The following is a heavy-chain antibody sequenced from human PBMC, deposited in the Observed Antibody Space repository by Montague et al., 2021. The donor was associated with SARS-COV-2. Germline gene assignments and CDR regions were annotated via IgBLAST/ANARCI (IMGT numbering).Heavy chain of an antibody. D-gene: IGHD3-3*01. J-gene: IGHJ4*02. CDR2: IYYSGST. CDR3: ARALSITIFGVVWSFDY. V-gene: IGHV4-31*03. CDR1: GGSISSGGYY. Sequence: TLSLTCTVSGGSISSGGYYWSWIRQHPGKGLEWIGYIYYSGSTYYNPSLKSRVTISVDTSKNQFSLKLSSVTAADTAVYYCARALSITIFGVVWSFDYWGQGTLVTVSS.